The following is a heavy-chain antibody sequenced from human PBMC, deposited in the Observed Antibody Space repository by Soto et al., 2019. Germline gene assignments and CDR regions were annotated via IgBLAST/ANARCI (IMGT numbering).Heavy chain of an antibody. D-gene: IGHD5-12*01. CDR1: VYTFTSYG. Sequence: HVQLVQSGGEVKKPGASVKISCTDSVYTFTSYGISWVRQAPGQWLEWMGWISAYNGKTNYAQNVQGRVTMTTDTSTRTAYMDLRSLRSDDTAVYYCARGGDVNYYHGMDVWGQGTTVTVSS. J-gene: IGHJ6*02. CDR2: ISAYNGKT. V-gene: IGHV1-18*01. CDR3: ARGGDVNYYHGMDV.